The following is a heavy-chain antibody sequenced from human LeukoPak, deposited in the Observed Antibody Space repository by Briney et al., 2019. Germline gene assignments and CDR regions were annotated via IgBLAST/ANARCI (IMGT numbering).Heavy chain of an antibody. Sequence: GESLKISCKGSGYSFTSYWIGWVRQMPGKGLEWMGIIYPGDSDTRYSPSFQGQVTISADESISTAYLQWSSLKASDTAMYFCARPRAPFTIFGVADYWGQGTLVTVSS. CDR1: GYSFTSYW. CDR2: IYPGDSDT. CDR3: ARPRAPFTIFGVADY. V-gene: IGHV5-51*01. D-gene: IGHD3-3*01. J-gene: IGHJ4*02.